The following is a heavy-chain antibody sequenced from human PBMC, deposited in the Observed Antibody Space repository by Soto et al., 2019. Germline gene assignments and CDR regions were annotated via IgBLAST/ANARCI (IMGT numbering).Heavy chain of an antibody. CDR3: SRAVGGFTYGYPDY. Sequence: SGPTLANPPQTLTLTCTFSGFSLSTTGMCVSWIRQPPGKALEWLALIDWADDKYYSTSLKTRLTISKDTSKNQVVLTMTNVEPVDTATYFCSRAVGGFTYGYPDYWGQGTLVTVSS. CDR2: IDWADDK. CDR1: GFSLSTTGMC. D-gene: IGHD5-18*01. J-gene: IGHJ4*02. V-gene: IGHV2-70*01.